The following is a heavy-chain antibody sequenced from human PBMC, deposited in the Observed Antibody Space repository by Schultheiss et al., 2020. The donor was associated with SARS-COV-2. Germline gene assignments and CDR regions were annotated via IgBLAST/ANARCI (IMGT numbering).Heavy chain of an antibody. D-gene: IGHD6-13*01. J-gene: IGHJ4*02. Sequence: SETLSLTCSVSGASVRSGSYYWTWIRQPPGKGLEWIGYIYSSGVTKYNPSLKSRVTISVDTSKNQFSLKLSSVTAADTAVYYCARFIAAAGGAWNWGQGTLVTVSS. V-gene: IGHV4-61*01. CDR3: ARFIAAAGGAWN. CDR1: GASVRSGSYY. CDR2: IYSSGVT.